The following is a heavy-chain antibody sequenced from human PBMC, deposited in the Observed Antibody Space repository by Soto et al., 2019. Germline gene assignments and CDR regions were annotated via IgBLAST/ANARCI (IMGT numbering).Heavy chain of an antibody. J-gene: IGHJ6*02. D-gene: IGHD3-16*02. Sequence: SETLTLTCAVYGGSFSGYYWSWIRQPPGKGLEWFGEINHSGSTNYNPSLKSRVTISVDTSKNQFSLKLSSVTAADTAVYYCARGLPYDYVWGSYRPNYYYYYGMDVWGQGTTVT. V-gene: IGHV4-34*01. CDR3: ARGLPYDYVWGSYRPNYYYYYGMDV. CDR2: INHSGST. CDR1: GGSFSGYY.